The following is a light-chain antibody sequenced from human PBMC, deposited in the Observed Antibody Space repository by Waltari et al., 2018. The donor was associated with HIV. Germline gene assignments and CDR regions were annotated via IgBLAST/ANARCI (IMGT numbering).Light chain of an antibody. CDR3: QQNIHWPPYT. V-gene: IGKV3-15*01. J-gene: IGKJ2*01. Sequence: LTQSPATLSESPGGRVTLFCRASQRLTANLAWYQQRAGQAPMLLIYGASPRATEIPARFPGSGSGTDYTLTVSSVQSEDSAVYYCQQNIHWPPYTFGQGTKL. CDR2: GAS. CDR1: QRLTAN.